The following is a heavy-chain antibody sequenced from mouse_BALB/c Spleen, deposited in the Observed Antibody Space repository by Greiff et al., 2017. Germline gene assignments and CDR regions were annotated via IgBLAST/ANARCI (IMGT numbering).Heavy chain of an antibody. CDR1: GFTFSSYT. CDR3: ARRGITGTNYYAMDY. CDR2: ISNGGGST. J-gene: IGHJ4*01. Sequence: EVQLVESGGGLVQPGGSLKLSCAASGFTFSSYTMSWVRQTPEKRLEWVAYISNGGGSTYYPDTVKGRFTISRDNAKNTLYLQMSRLKSEDTAMYYCARRGITGTNYYAMDYWGQGTSVTVSS. V-gene: IGHV5-12-2*01. D-gene: IGHD4-1*01.